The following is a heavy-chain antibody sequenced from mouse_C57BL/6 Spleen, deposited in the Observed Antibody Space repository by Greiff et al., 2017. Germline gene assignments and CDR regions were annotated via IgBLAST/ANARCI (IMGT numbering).Heavy chain of an antibody. Sequence: QVQLQQSGAELVMPGASVKLSCKASGYTFTSYWMHWVKQRPGQGLEWIGEIDPSDSYTNYNQKFKGKSTLTVDKSSSTAYMQLSSLTSEDSAVYYCARFNWGGFAYWGQGTLVTVSA. J-gene: IGHJ3*01. D-gene: IGHD4-1*01. CDR3: ARFNWGGFAY. V-gene: IGHV1-69*01. CDR1: GYTFTSYW. CDR2: IDPSDSYT.